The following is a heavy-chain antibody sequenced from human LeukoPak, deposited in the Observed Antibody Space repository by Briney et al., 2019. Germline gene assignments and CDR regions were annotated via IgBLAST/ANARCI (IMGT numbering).Heavy chain of an antibody. CDR1: GFTFSSYW. J-gene: IGHJ6*03. CDR2: IKQDGRER. CDR3: ARRFYDSSGYYYGYYYYYMDV. V-gene: IGHV3-7*01. Sequence: GGSLRLSCAASGFTFSSYWMSWVRQAPGKGLEWVANIKQDGRERYYVDSVKGRFTISRDNAKNSLYLQMNSLRAEDTAVYYCARRFYDSSGYYYGYYYYYMDVWGKGTTVTIFS. D-gene: IGHD3-22*01.